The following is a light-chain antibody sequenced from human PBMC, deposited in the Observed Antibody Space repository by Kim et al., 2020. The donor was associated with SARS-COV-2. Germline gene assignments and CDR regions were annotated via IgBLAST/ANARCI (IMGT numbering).Light chain of an antibody. CDR3: QQSNNWPPLT. J-gene: IGKJ1*01. V-gene: IGKV3-15*01. CDR2: DAT. CDR1: QTINNR. Sequence: SPGERASLPCRSSQTINNRLVWYQQKPGQAPRLLIYDATTRATGIPARFIGSGSETDFTLTINGLQSDDFAVYYCQQSNNWPPLTFGQGTKVDIK.